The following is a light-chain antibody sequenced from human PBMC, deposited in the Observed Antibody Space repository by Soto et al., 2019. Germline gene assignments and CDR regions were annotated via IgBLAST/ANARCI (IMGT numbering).Light chain of an antibody. V-gene: IGKV1-39*01. Sequence: DIQMTQSPSSLSASVGDRVTITCRASESIARHLNWYQQKPGKAPKLLIYAASSLQNGVPSRFRGGGSGTDFTLTINNLQPEDFAAYSCQQTYSTLSITFGQGTRLQIK. CDR1: ESIARH. CDR2: AAS. CDR3: QQTYSTLSIT. J-gene: IGKJ5*01.